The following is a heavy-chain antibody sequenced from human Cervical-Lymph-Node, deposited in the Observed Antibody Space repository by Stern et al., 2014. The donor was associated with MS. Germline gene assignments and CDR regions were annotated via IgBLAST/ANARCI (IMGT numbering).Heavy chain of an antibody. J-gene: IGHJ4*02. CDR2: GAYSGST. Sequence: QLQLQESGPGLVKPSETLSLTCRVSVGSFRSGTYYWSWFRQPPGKGLECIGYGAYSGSTNDNPSLDSRASISVDTSKNQFSLTLRSVTAADTAVYYCARGRGINGDYYYFDDWGQGTLVPVSS. D-gene: IGHD4-17*01. CDR1: VGSFRSGTYY. CDR3: ARGRGINGDYYYFDD. V-gene: IGHV4-61*01.